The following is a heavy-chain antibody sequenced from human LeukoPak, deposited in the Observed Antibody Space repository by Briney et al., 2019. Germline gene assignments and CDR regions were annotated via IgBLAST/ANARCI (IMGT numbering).Heavy chain of an antibody. J-gene: IGHJ4*02. V-gene: IGHV4-59*01. CDR3: ASSGYYYQTFDY. D-gene: IGHD3-22*01. CDR1: GGSISSSY. CDR2: IYYSGSI. Sequence: SETLSLTCSVSGGSISSSYWSWIRQPPGKGLEWIGYIYYSGSINYNPSLKSRVTISVDTSKNQFSLKLSSVTAADTAVYYCASSGYYYQTFDYWGQGTLVTVSS.